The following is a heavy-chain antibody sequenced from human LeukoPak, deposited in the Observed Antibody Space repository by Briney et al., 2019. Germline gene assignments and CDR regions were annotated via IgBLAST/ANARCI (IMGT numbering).Heavy chain of an antibody. Sequence: GGSLRLSCAASGFTFSSNYMSWVRQAPGKGLEWVSVIYSGGTTYYADSVKGRSTISRDISKNTLYLQMGSLRVEDTAVYYCARMLISSGYYVDSWGQGTLVTVSS. D-gene: IGHD3-22*01. J-gene: IGHJ4*02. V-gene: IGHV3-53*01. CDR1: GFTFSSNY. CDR2: IYSGGTT. CDR3: ARMLISSGYYVDS.